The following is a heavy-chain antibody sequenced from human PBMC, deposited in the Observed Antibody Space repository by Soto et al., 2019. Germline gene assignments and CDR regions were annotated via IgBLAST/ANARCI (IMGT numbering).Heavy chain of an antibody. D-gene: IGHD3-10*01. Sequence: GASVNVSCKASGGTFSSYAISWVRQAPGQGLEWMGGIIPIFGTANYAQKFQGRVTITADESTSTAYMELSSLRSEDTAVYYCARSLTMVRGNSYYYGMDVWGQGTTVTVSS. CDR3: ARSLTMVRGNSYYYGMDV. V-gene: IGHV1-69*13. CDR1: GGTFSSYA. J-gene: IGHJ6*02. CDR2: IIPIFGTA.